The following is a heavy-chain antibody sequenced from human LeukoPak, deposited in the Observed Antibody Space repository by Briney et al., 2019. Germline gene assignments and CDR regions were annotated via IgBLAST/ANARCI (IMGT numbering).Heavy chain of an antibody. V-gene: IGHV4-39*01. D-gene: IGHD1-26*01. CDR1: GGSISSSSYY. J-gene: IGHJ3*02. CDR3: ARRGYSGSYPGAFDI. CDR2: IYYSGST. Sequence: SETLSLTCTVSGGSISSSSYYWGWIRQPPGKGLEWIGSIYYSGSTYYNPSLKSRVTISVDTSKNQFSLKLSSVTAADTAVYYCARRGYSGSYPGAFDIWGQGTMVTVSS.